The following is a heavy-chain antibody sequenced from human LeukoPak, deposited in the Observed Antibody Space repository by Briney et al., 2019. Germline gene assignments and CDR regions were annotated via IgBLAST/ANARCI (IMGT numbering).Heavy chain of an antibody. D-gene: IGHD2-2*01. V-gene: IGHV6-1*01. CDR3: ARGYCSSTSCHGSWFDP. CDR2: TYYRSKWYN. CDR1: GDSVSSNSAA. J-gene: IGHJ5*02. Sequence: SQTLSLTCAISGDSVSSNSAAWNWIRQSPSRGLEWLGRTYYRSKWYNDYAVSVKSRITINPDTSKNQFSLQLNSVTPEDTAVYYCARGYCSSTSCHGSWFDPWGQGTLVTVSS.